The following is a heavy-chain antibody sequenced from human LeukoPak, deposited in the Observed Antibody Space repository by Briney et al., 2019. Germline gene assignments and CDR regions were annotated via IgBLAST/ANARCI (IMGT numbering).Heavy chain of an antibody. V-gene: IGHV3-23*01. CDR1: GFTFSIYD. D-gene: IGHD3-22*01. Sequence: GGYVRFSCAAYGFTFSIYDMSWVRQAPGKGLEGVSDISGSGDNTYYADSVKGRFTISRDNSKNTLYVQVNSLGTEDTAAYYCAKGSYYDSSGSFYFDYWGQGTLATVSS. CDR3: AKGSYYDSSGSFYFDY. CDR2: ISGSGDNT. J-gene: IGHJ4*02.